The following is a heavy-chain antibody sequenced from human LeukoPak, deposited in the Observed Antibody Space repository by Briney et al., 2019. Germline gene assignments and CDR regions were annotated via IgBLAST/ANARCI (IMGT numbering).Heavy chain of an antibody. V-gene: IGHV4-30-4*08. Sequence: PSQTLSLTCTVSGGSISSGDYYWSWIRQPPGKGLEWIGYIYYSGGTYYNPSLKSRVTISVDTSKTQFSLKLSSVTAADTAVYYRAREGSSGYYLYYYYMDVRGKGTTVTVSS. J-gene: IGHJ6*03. CDR3: AREGSSGYYLYYYYMDV. CDR2: IYYSGGT. D-gene: IGHD3-22*01. CDR1: GGSISSGDYY.